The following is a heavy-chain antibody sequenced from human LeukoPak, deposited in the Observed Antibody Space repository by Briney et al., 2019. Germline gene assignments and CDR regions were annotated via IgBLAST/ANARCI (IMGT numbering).Heavy chain of an antibody. D-gene: IGHD2-8*02. J-gene: IGHJ4*02. Sequence: GGSLRLSCAASGFTFSSYGMHWVRQAPGKGLEWVAIISYDGSNKYSADSVKGRFTISRDNPKNTLYLQMNSLRAEDTAAYYCAKDTSRLVVNAPLDYWGQGTLVTVSS. CDR2: ISYDGSNK. CDR1: GFTFSSYG. V-gene: IGHV3-30*18. CDR3: AKDTSRLVVNAPLDY.